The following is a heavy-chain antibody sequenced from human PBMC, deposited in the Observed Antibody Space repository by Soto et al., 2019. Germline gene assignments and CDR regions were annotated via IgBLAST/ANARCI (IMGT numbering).Heavy chain of an antibody. V-gene: IGHV3-23*01. CDR1: GFTFSDFA. CDR3: AKDSITMIVVVITQ. Sequence: HPGGSLRLSXLASGFTFSDFAMTWVRHVPGRGLEWVASLDGAGGSTYYAESVRGRFSISRDNSKNTLYLQMNSLRAEDTAVYYCAKDSITMIVVVITQWGQGTLVTVSS. J-gene: IGHJ4*02. CDR2: LDGAGGST. D-gene: IGHD3-22*01.